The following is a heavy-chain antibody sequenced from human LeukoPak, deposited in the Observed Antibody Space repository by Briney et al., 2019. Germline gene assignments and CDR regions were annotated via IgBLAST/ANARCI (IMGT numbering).Heavy chain of an antibody. J-gene: IGHJ4*02. CDR2: IYPGDSDT. CDR1: GYSFTSYW. V-gene: IGHV5-51*01. D-gene: IGHD6-13*01. CDR3: ARQGSTSSWYKFDY. Sequence: KPGESLKISCKGSGYSFTSYWIAWVRQMPGKGLEWMGIIYPGDSDTRYSPSFQGQVTISANKSISTAYLQWSSLAASDTAMYYCARQGSTSSWYKFDYWGQGTLVTVSS.